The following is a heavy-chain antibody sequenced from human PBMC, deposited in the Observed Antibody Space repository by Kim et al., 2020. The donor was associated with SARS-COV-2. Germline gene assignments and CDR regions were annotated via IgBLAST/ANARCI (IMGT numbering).Heavy chain of an antibody. V-gene: IGHV1-46*01. CDR1: GYTFTSYY. CDR2: INPSGGST. D-gene: IGHD5-18*01. Sequence: ASVKVSCKASGYTFTSYYMHWERQAPGQGLEWMGIINPSGGSTSYAQKFQGRVTMTRDTSTSTVYMELSSLRSEDTAVYYCARDNPMVKGYYYYYGMDVWGQGTTVTVSS. CDR3: ARDNPMVKGYYYYYGMDV. J-gene: IGHJ6*02.